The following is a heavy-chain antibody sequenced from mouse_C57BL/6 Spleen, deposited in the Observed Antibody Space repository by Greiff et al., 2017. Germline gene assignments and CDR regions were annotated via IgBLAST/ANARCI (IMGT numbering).Heavy chain of an antibody. J-gene: IGHJ2*01. CDR3: ARVATVRYFDY. Sequence: QVQLQQSGPELVKPGASVKISCKASGYAFSSSWMNWVKQRPGKGLEWIGRIYPGDGDTNYNGKFKGKATLTADKSSSTAYMQLSGLTSEDSAVYFCARVATVRYFDYWGQGTTLTVSS. V-gene: IGHV1-82*01. D-gene: IGHD1-1*01. CDR1: GYAFSSSW. CDR2: IYPGDGDT.